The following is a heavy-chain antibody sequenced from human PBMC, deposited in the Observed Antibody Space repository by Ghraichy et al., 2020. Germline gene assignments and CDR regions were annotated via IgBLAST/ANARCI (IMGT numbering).Heavy chain of an antibody. Sequence: GGSLRLSCAASGITFSSHDMSWVRQAPGKGLEWVSGISGSGTTTFYADSVKGRFFISRDNSKNTVYLQINGLRAEDTALYYCAKTIEGYVDRYYYFYYMDVWGKGTTVTVAS. CDR3: AKTIEGYVDRYYYFYYMDV. J-gene: IGHJ6*03. CDR1: GITFSSHD. D-gene: IGHD5-12*01. V-gene: IGHV3-23*01. CDR2: ISGSGTTT.